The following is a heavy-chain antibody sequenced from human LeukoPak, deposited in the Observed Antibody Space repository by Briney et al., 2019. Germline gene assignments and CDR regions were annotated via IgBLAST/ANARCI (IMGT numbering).Heavy chain of an antibody. J-gene: IGHJ4*02. CDR1: GDSVSSNSAA. CDR3: AREPHGSGLLFDY. Sequence: SQTLPLTCAISGDSVSSNSAAWNWIRQSPSRGLEWLGRTYYRSTWLNDYAGSLKSRISINPDTSKNQFSLHLNSVTPEDTAVYYCAREPHGSGLLFDYWGRGTLVTVSS. V-gene: IGHV6-1*01. CDR2: TYYRSTWLN. D-gene: IGHD6-19*01.